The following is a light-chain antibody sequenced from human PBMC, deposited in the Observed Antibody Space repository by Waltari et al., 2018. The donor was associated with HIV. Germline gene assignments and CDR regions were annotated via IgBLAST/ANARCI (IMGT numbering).Light chain of an antibody. CDR3: VLYVESGSGI. CDR1: SGSVYTTSF. Sequence: QTVVTQEPSISVSPGGTVPLTCGLRSGSVYTTSFPSWSQPTPGQAPRTLSYSTDTRPSGVPDRFSGAIRENKAALNITGARAEDESDYYCVLYVESGSGIFGGGTRLTVL. V-gene: IGLV8-61*01. J-gene: IGLJ2*01. CDR2: STD.